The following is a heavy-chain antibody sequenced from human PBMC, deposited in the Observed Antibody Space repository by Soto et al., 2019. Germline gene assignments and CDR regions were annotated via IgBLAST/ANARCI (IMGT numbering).Heavy chain of an antibody. CDR2: INVGSGNK. Sequence: ASVKVSCKASGYSLSTYAMHWVRQAPGQSLEWMGWINVGSGNKKYSPRFQDRVTISGDTSASTVFMELSSLRSEDTAVYYCAKAEDGRSWFGGWIYWGQGALVTVSS. CDR3: AKAEDGRSWFGGWIY. CDR1: GYSLSTYA. J-gene: IGHJ4*02. V-gene: IGHV1-3*01. D-gene: IGHD3-10*01.